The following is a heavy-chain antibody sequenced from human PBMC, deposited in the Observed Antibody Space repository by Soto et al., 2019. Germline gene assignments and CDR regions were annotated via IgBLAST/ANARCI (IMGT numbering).Heavy chain of an antibody. CDR2: INPATGAA. CDR3: ARGGGVGVAGSAAFDM. V-gene: IGHV1-2*02. CDR1: GYPVTAYY. Sequence: QLHLVQSGAVVKKPGASVTVSCSASGYPVTAYYMHWVRQAPGRGLEWMGGINPATGAAKYTQTFQGGVTLPREASTGTVFMELSGLTSEDTAVFYWARGGGVGVAGSAAFDMWGQGTLVTVSS. D-gene: IGHD3-3*01. J-gene: IGHJ3*02.